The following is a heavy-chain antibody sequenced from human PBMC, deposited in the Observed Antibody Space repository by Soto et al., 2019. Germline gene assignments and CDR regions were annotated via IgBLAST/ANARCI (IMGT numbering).Heavy chain of an antibody. CDR3: ARGRYGSGSSVYY. Sequence: VQLVESGGGLVQPGGSLRLSCAASGFTFSSYCMHWVRQAPGKGLVWVSRLNSDGSNTIYADSVKGRLTISRDNAKNTLYLQMNSLRAEDTAVYYCARGRYGSGSSVYYWGQGTLVTVSS. D-gene: IGHD3-10*01. CDR2: LNSDGSNT. CDR1: GFTFSSYC. V-gene: IGHV3-74*01. J-gene: IGHJ4*02.